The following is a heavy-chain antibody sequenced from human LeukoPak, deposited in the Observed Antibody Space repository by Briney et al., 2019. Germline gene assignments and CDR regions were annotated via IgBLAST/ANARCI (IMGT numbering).Heavy chain of an antibody. CDR2: ISAYNGNT. CDR1: GYTFTSYG. V-gene: IGHV1-18*01. J-gene: IGHJ4*02. D-gene: IGHD4-17*01. Sequence: ASVKVSFTASGYTFTSYGISWVRQAPGQGLEWMGCISAYNGNTNYAQKLQGRVTITTDTSTSTAYMELRRLRSDDTAVYYCARDRDFDYGDYVYFDYWGQGTLVTVSS. CDR3: ARDRDFDYGDYVYFDY.